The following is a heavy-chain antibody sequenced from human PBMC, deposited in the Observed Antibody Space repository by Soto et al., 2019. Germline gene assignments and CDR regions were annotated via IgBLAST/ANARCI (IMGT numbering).Heavy chain of an antibody. D-gene: IGHD3-10*01. J-gene: IGHJ4*02. Sequence: SETLSLTCAVYGGSFSGYYWSWIRQPPGKGLEWIGEINHSGSTNYNPSLESRVTISVDTSKNQFSLKLSSVTAADTAVYYCVRRLLWFGELSPFDYWGQGTLVTVSS. CDR2: INHSGST. CDR3: VRRLLWFGELSPFDY. CDR1: GGSFSGYY. V-gene: IGHV4-34*01.